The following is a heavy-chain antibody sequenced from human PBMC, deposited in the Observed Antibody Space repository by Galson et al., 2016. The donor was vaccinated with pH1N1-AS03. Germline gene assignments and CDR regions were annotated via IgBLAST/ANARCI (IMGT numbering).Heavy chain of an antibody. V-gene: IGHV3-21*01. CDR2: IDEGGSHP. CDR1: GFTFSKTG. D-gene: IGHD2-15*01. Sequence: PRLSCAASGFTFSKTGMNWVRQAPGKGPEWVSSIDEGGSHPYSADSLQGRFTISRDNTKNSLFLHMNSLRAEDTAVYYCVTDGTFGSTVEHWGQGTLVTVSS. CDR3: VTDGTFGSTVEH. J-gene: IGHJ4*02.